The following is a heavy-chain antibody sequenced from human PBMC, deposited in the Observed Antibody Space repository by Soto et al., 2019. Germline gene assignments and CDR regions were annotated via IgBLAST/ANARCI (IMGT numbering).Heavy chain of an antibody. V-gene: IGHV4-34*01. D-gene: IGHD6-19*01. CDR2: INHSGST. CDR1: GGSFSGYY. J-gene: IGHJ3*02. CDR3: ARGRQQWMVRTAFDI. Sequence: PSETLSLTCAVYGGSFSGYYWSWIRQPPGKGLEWIGEINHSGSTNYNPSLKSRVTISVDTSKNQFSLKLSSVTAADTAVYYCARGRQQWMVRTAFDIWGQGTMVTVSS.